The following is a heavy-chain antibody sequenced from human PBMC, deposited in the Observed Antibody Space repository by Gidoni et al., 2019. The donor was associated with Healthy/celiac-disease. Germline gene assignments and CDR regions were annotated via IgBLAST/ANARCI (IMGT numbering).Heavy chain of an antibody. J-gene: IGHJ3*02. CDR3: ARGSVGGWYGNAFDI. Sequence: QVQLQQWCAGLLKPSETLSLTCAVYGGSFSGYYWSWIRQPPGKGLEWIGEINHSGSTNYNPSLKSRVTISVDTSKNQFSLKLSSVTAADTAVYYCARGSVGGWYGNAFDIWGQGTMVTVSS. V-gene: IGHV4-34*01. D-gene: IGHD6-19*01. CDR1: GGSFSGYY. CDR2: INHSGST.